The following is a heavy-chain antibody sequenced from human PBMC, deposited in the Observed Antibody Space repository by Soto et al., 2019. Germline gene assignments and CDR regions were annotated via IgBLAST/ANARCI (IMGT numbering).Heavy chain of an antibody. CDR3: AGAVGPFDY. J-gene: IGHJ4*02. Sequence: QVQLVESGGGVVQPGRSLRLSCAASGFTFSTYGMHWVRQAPGMGLEWVAVIWYDGSHKDYADSVKGRFTISRDNFKNTLYLQMNSLRVEDTAVYYCAGAVGPFDYWGQGTLVTVSS. CDR2: IWYDGSHK. D-gene: IGHD1-26*01. CDR1: GFTFSTYG. V-gene: IGHV3-33*01.